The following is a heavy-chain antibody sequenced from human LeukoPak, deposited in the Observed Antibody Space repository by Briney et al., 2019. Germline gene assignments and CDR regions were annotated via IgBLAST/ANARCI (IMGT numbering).Heavy chain of an antibody. V-gene: IGHV3-7*01. Sequence: GGSLRLSCEGSGFTFSSYWMSWVRLGPGKGLEWMASIPPDGSEGRYVDSVRGRFTISRDNARSSVFLQMNSLRVGDTAFYYCARLLGGVTTFDYWGQGALVTVSS. CDR2: IPPDGSEG. D-gene: IGHD2-21*02. J-gene: IGHJ4*02. CDR1: GFTFSSYW. CDR3: ARLLGGVTTFDY.